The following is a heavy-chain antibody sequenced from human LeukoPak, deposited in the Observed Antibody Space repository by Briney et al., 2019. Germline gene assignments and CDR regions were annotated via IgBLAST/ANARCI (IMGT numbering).Heavy chain of an antibody. CDR2: ISKDGGSNK. V-gene: IGHV3-30*03. Sequence: GGSLRLSCAASGFTFSNYGMHWVRQAPGKGLEWVAVISKDGGSNKYYADSVKGRFTISRDNSMNTLYLQMNSLRAEDTAVYYCARDLEDIVVVPAAQLDYWGQGTLVTVSS. J-gene: IGHJ4*02. D-gene: IGHD2-2*01. CDR1: GFTFSNYG. CDR3: ARDLEDIVVVPAAQLDY.